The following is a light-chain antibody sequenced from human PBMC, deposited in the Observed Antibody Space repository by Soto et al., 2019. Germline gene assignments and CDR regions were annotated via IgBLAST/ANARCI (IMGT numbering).Light chain of an antibody. J-gene: IGLJ1*01. CDR1: SSDVGGYHY. Sequence: SVLAQPASVSGSPGQSITISCTGTSSDVGGYHYVSWYQQHPGKAPKLMIYEVINRPSGVSNRFSASKSGNTASLTISGLRAEDEADYYCSSYTSTSTYVFGTGTKVTVL. CDR2: EVI. CDR3: SSYTSTSTYV. V-gene: IGLV2-14*01.